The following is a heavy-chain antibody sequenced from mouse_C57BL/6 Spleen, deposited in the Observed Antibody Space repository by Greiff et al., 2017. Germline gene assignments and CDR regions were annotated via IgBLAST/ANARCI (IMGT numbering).Heavy chain of an antibody. J-gene: IGHJ1*03. CDR2: IDPSDSYT. CDR1: GYTFTSYW. Sequence: QAQLQQPGAELVKPGASVKLSCKASGYTFTSYWMQWVKQRPGQGLEWIGDIDPSDSYTNYNQKFKGKATLTVDTSSSTAYMQLSSLTSEDSAVYYCARNLYDYDWYFDVWGTGTTVTVSS. D-gene: IGHD2-4*01. CDR3: ARNLYDYDWYFDV. V-gene: IGHV1-50*01.